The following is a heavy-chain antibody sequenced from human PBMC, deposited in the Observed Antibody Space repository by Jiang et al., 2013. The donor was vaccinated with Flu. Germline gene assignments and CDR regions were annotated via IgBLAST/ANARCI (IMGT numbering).Heavy chain of an antibody. V-gene: IGHV3-23*04. D-gene: IGHD3-10*01. CDR3: AKDRGDS. J-gene: IGHJ5*01. Sequence: QLVESGGALIQPGGSLRLSCVASGFTFGSYTMTWVRQAPGKGLECVSIIIGSGDNTFYADSVKGRFTISRDNSRNTLYLQMDSLRAEDTAIYYCAKDRGDSWGQGTLVTVSS. CDR1: GFTFGSYT. CDR2: IIGSGDNT.